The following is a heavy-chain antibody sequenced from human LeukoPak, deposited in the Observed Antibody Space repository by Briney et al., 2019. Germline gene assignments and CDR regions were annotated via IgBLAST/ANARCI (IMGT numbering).Heavy chain of an antibody. CDR3: ARGDYYDFRRGAFDI. V-gene: IGHV1-69*01. D-gene: IGHD3-3*01. CDR2: IMSFFGVA. Sequence: VKVSCKASGGTFSNYAITWVRQAPGQGLEWMGGIMSFFGVANYAQKFQGRVTVTSEESTSTAYMELSSLRSDDTAVYYCARGDYYDFRRGAFDIWGQGTLVTVSS. J-gene: IGHJ3*02. CDR1: GGTFSNYA.